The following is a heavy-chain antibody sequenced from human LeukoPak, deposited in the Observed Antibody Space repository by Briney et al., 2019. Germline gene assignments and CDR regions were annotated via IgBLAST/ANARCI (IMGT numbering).Heavy chain of an antibody. CDR1: VFSFSSYL. J-gene: IGHJ4*02. V-gene: IGHV3-7*03. CDR3: ARGGFPAC. Sequence: GGALRLSCAASVFSFSSYLMSWVRQAPAKGLEEVASTNQDGRAKNYVDSVSGRFTISRDNAEKSLYLQMNSLRAEDTAVYYFARGGFPACWGQGTLVTVSS. D-gene: IGHD1-26*01. CDR2: TNQDGRAK.